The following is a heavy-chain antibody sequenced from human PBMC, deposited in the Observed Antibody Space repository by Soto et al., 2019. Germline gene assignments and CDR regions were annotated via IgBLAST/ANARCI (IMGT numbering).Heavy chain of an antibody. V-gene: IGHV3-74*02. J-gene: IGHJ6*03. D-gene: IGHD2-15*01. Sequence: VQLVESGGGLVQPGGSLRLSSAASGFTFSKYWMYWVRQAPGKGLEWVSRINSDGSVSSHADTVRGRLTISRDNVKNTLYLHMDSLRAEDTAVYFCARGDCVGDTCYSLAGSFYYYMDVWGKGTTVTVFS. CDR2: INSDGSVS. CDR3: ARGDCVGDTCYSLAGSFYYYMDV. CDR1: GFTFSKYW.